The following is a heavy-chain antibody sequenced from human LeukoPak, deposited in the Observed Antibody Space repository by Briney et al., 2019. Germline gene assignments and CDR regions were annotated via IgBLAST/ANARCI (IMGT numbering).Heavy chain of an antibody. Sequence: SETLSLTCTVSGGPISNYYWSWIRQPPGKGLEWIGYIFYSGSTNYYPSLKSRVTISEDTTKNQLSLNLTSVTAADTAVYYCARYTPKKMFNGLRNFDIWGQGTMVTVSS. J-gene: IGHJ3*02. D-gene: IGHD5-12*01. CDR3: ARYTPKKMFNGLRNFDI. CDR2: IFYSGST. V-gene: IGHV4-59*01. CDR1: GGPISNYY.